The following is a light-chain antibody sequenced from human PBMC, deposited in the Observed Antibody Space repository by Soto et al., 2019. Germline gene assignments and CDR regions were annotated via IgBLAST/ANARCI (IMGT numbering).Light chain of an antibody. V-gene: IGKV3-15*01. CDR2: GAS. Sequence: EIVMTQSPATLSVSPGERATLSCRASQSFSNNLAWYQQKPGQAPRLLMYGASTRATGIPARFSGSGSGTEFTLTISSLQSADFAVYFCQQYNNWARTFGQGTKVDI. CDR3: QQYNNWART. CDR1: QSFSNN. J-gene: IGKJ1*01.